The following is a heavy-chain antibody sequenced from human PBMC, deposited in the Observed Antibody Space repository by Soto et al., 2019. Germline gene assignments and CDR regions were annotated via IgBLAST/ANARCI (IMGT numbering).Heavy chain of an antibody. Sequence: HPGGSLRLSCAASGFTFSDHYMDWVRQAPEKGLEWVARIRTKDRSYSTDYAASVKGRFTISRDESKNLLYLHMNTLNTEDTAVYYCARLRSWSGYYAHDYWGQGTLVTVSS. CDR3: ARLRSWSGYYAHDY. CDR2: IRTKDRSYST. V-gene: IGHV3-72*01. D-gene: IGHD3-3*01. J-gene: IGHJ4*02. CDR1: GFTFSDHY.